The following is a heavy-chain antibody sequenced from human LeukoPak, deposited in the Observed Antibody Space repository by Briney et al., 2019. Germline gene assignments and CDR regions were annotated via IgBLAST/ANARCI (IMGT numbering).Heavy chain of an antibody. Sequence: GGSLRLSCAASGFTFSSYGMHWVRQAPGKGLEWVAFIRYDGSNKYYADSVKGRFTISRDNSKNTLYLQMNSLRAEDTAVYYCAREENTQDAFDIWGQGTMVTVSS. CDR2: IRYDGSNK. V-gene: IGHV3-30*02. J-gene: IGHJ3*02. CDR1: GFTFSSYG. CDR3: AREENTQDAFDI. D-gene: IGHD2-2*02.